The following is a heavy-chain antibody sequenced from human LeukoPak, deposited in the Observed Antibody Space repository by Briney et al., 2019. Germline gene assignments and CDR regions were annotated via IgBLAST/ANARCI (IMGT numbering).Heavy chain of an antibody. J-gene: IGHJ6*04. V-gene: IGHV1-8*01. D-gene: IGHD3-22*01. CDR1: GYTFTSYD. CDR3: ARGPLGYYDSSGYYPAEYYYYGMDA. Sequence: ASVKVSCKASGYTFTSYDINWVRQATGQRLEWMAWMNPNSGNTGYAQKFQPRVTMTRNTSISTAYMGLSSLRSEDTAVYYCARGPLGYYDSSGYYPAEYYYYGMDAWGKGTTVTVSS. CDR2: MNPNSGNT.